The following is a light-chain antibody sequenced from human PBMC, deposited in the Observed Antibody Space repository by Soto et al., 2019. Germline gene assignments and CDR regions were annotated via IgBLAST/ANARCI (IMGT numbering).Light chain of an antibody. V-gene: IGKV1-39*01. CDR2: AAS. CDR1: QSISSY. J-gene: IGKJ1*01. CDR3: QQSYSTSVT. Sequence: DIQMTQSPSSLSASVGDRVTITCRASQSISSYLNWYQQKPGKAPKLLIYAASSLQSGVSSRFSGSGSGTDFTLTISSLQPEDFATYYCQQSYSTSVTFGQGTKVEIK.